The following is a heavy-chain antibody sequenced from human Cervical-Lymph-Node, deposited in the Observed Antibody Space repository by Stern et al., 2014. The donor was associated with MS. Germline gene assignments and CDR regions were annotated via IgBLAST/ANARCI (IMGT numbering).Heavy chain of an antibody. Sequence: VPLVESGPGLLRPSETLSLTCTVSGASITSYYWSWIRQPPGKGLEWIGYIYYSGTTNYNASLKGRVAISIDTSKTQFSLRLSSVTAADTAVYYCARATDLWGQGTLVTVSS. CDR3: ARATDL. CDR1: GASITSYY. V-gene: IGHV4-59*01. CDR2: IYYSGTT. J-gene: IGHJ5*02.